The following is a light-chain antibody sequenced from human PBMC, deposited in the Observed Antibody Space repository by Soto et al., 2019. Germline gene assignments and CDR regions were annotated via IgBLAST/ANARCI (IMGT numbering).Light chain of an antibody. J-gene: IGLJ3*02. V-gene: IGLV2-8*01. CDR1: SSDVGAYNY. CDR3: CSYAGGSNWV. CDR2: EVS. Sequence: QSALTQPPSASGSPGQSVTISCTGTSSDVGAYNYVSWYQQHPGKAPKLMIYEVSKRPSGVPDRFSGSKSCNTASLTVSGLQAEDEADYYCCSYAGGSNWVFGGGTKLTVL.